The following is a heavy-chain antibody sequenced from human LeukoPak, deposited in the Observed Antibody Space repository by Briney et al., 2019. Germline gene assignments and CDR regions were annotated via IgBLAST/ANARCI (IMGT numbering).Heavy chain of an antibody. V-gene: IGHV3-64*02. CDR1: GFSFSDYV. J-gene: IGHJ4*02. CDR3: ARVGGGSGSYRPPLFYFDN. CDR2: ISSNGGTT. D-gene: IGHD3-10*01. Sequence: PGGSLRLSCAASGFSFSDYVMHWVRQAPGQGLEYVSSISSNGGTTYYAESVEGRFTISGDNSKNTLYLQMGSLRAEDMAMYYCARVGGGSGSYRPPLFYFDNWGQGTLVTVSS.